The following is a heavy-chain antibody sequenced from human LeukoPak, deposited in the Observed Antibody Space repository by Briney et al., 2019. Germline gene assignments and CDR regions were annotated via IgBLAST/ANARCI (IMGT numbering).Heavy chain of an antibody. Sequence: GESLQISCKGSGSCFTSYWIGWVRQLPGKGLEWMGIIYPGDSDTRYSPSFQGQVTISAAKSTSTACLQWSSLKASDTAMYYCARASIAALNRFDPCGQGTLVTVSS. D-gene: IGHD6-6*01. J-gene: IGHJ5*02. V-gene: IGHV5-51*01. CDR1: GSCFTSYW. CDR3: ARASIAALNRFDP. CDR2: IYPGDSDT.